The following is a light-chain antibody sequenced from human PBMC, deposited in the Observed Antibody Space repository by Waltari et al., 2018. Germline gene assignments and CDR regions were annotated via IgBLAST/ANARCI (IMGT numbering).Light chain of an antibody. CDR1: KLGYKY. CDR3: QAWDSSAFYG. J-gene: IGLJ1*01. Sequence: SYELTQPPSLSVSPGQTASIPCSGDKLGYKYISWYQKKPGLPPVLVIYQDRKRPSGIPERVSGSNSGSAATLTISGTQGMGEADYFCQAWDSSAFYGFGTGTKVSVL. CDR2: QDR. V-gene: IGLV3-1*01.